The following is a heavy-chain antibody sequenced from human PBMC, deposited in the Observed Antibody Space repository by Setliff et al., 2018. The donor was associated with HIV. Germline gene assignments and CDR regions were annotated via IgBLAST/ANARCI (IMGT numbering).Heavy chain of an antibody. Sequence: PSETLSLTCTVSDDSISSYYWSWIRQPPGKGLEWIGYIYYTGTTKYNPSLKSRVTISIDTSKNQFSLKLTSATAADTAVYYCAREWLQHTGDDAFDVWGQGTMVTVSS. CDR2: IYYTGTT. D-gene: IGHD5-12*01. V-gene: IGHV4-59*01. CDR1: DDSISSYY. J-gene: IGHJ3*01. CDR3: AREWLQHTGDDAFDV.